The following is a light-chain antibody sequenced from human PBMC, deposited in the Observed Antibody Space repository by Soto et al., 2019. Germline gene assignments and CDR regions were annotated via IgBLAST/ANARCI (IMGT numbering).Light chain of an antibody. CDR3: QQYGNSPPT. V-gene: IGKV3-20*01. CDR1: QGVSSN. J-gene: IGKJ1*01. Sequence: LAVLPGDRATLSCRASQGVSSNLAWYQQKPGQAPRLLIYGASSRDTGVPDRFSGSGSGTDFTLTISRLEPEDFAVYYCQQYGNSPPTFGQGTHLEIK. CDR2: GAS.